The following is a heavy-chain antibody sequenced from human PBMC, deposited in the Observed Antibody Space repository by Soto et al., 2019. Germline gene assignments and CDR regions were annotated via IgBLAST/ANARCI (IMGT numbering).Heavy chain of an antibody. CDR1: GGTFSSYG. V-gene: IGHV1-69*13. Sequence: SVKVSCKASGGTFSSYGISWVRQAPGQGLEWMGGIIPIFGTANYAQKFQGRVTITADESTSTAYMELSSLRSEDTAVYYCGRVGDSNLYYFDYWGQGTLVTVSS. J-gene: IGHJ4*02. CDR3: GRVGDSNLYYFDY. CDR2: IIPIFGTA. D-gene: IGHD3-22*01.